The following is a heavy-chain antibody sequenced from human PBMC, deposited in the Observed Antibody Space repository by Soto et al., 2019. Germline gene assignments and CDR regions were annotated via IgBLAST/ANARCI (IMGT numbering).Heavy chain of an antibody. J-gene: IGHJ4*02. D-gene: IGHD5-18*01. CDR2: IIPLFGTA. Sequence: QVQLVQSGAEVKKPGSSVKISCKTSGDSFKHYAIGWVRQVPGQGLEWTGSIIPLFGTANYARMFEGRVTIPADKSTTTVYMELGSLRSEDTAVYYCARLDSTRIPFDYWGQGTLVTVSS. V-gene: IGHV1-69*06. CDR3: ARLDSTRIPFDY. CDR1: GDSFKHYA.